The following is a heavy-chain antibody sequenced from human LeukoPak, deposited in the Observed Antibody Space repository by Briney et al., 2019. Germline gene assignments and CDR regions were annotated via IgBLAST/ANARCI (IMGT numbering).Heavy chain of an antibody. CDR3: ARDSTSSYCGGDCYAFDI. Sequence: PSETLSLTCTVSGGSLSGYYWSWLGQSPGKGLEWIGYIYYSGSTNYNPSLTSPVTISVDTSKNQFSLKLSSVTAADTAVYYCARDSTSSYCGGDCYAFDIWGQGTMVTVSS. D-gene: IGHD2-21*02. CDR2: IYYSGST. V-gene: IGHV4-59*01. CDR1: GGSLSGYY. J-gene: IGHJ3*02.